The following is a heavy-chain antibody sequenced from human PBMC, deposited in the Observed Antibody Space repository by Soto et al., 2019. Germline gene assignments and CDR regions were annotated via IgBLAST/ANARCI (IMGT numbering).Heavy chain of an antibody. CDR2: ISYDGSNK. J-gene: IGHJ4*02. V-gene: IGHV3-30*18. CDR1: GFTFSSYG. D-gene: IGHD5-18*01. Sequence: QVQLVESGGGVVQPGRSLRLSCAASGFTFSSYGMHWVRQAPGKGLEWVAVISYDGSNKYYADSVKGRFTISRDNSKNTLYLQMNSLRAEDTAVYYCAKEGFGDTAMGAFDYWGQGTLVTVSS. CDR3: AKEGFGDTAMGAFDY.